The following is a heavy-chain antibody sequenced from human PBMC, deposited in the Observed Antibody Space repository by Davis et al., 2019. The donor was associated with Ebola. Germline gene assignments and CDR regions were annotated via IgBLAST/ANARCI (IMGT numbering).Heavy chain of an antibody. CDR3: TTPMAWGYYFDF. CDR2: FDPEEGET. CDR1: GYGLNQLS. J-gene: IGHJ4*02. D-gene: IGHD7-27*01. V-gene: IGHV1-24*01. Sequence: ASVKVSCKASGYGLNQLSVHWARQAPGKGLEWMGGFDPEEGETLYAQKFRGRVTMTEDTSTGTAYMDLSSLRSEDTAVYYCTTPMAWGYYFDFWGQGTLVTVSS.